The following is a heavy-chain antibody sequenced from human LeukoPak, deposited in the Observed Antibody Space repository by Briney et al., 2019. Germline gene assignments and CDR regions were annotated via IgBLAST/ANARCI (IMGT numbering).Heavy chain of an antibody. D-gene: IGHD1-26*01. CDR3: AREYSGSYFDY. CDR1: GFTFSSYW. Sequence: PGGSLRLSCAASGFTFSSYWMSWVRQAPGKGLEWVANIKRDGSEKYYVDSVKGRFTISRDNAKNSLYLQMNSLRAEDTAVYYCAREYSGSYFDYWGQGTLVTVSS. CDR2: IKRDGSEK. J-gene: IGHJ4*02. V-gene: IGHV3-7*01.